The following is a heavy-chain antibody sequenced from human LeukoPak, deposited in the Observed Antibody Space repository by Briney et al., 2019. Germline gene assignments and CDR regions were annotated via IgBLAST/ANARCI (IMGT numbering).Heavy chain of an antibody. CDR2: IEENGRGK. V-gene: IGHV3-7*03. D-gene: IGHD6-19*01. J-gene: IGHJ3*02. CDR1: GFTFSNYW. Sequence: GGSLRLSCAASGFTFSNYWMSWVRQAPGKGLEWVGNIEENGRGKWYVDSVKGRFTMSRDNAKNSLYLEMNSLKTEDTAVYYCTTGRELWLVSKAFDIWGQGTMVTVSS. CDR3: TTGRELWLVSKAFDI.